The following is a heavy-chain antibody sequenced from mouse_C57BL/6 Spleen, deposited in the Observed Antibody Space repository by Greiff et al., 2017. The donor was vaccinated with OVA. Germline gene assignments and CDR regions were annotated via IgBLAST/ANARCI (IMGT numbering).Heavy chain of an antibody. CDR2: INPSSGYT. CDR3: ARHYCSLDY. Sequence: QVQLQQSGAELAKPGASVKLSCKASGYTFTSYWMHWVKQRPGQGLEWIGYINPSSGYTKYNQKFKDKATLTADKSSITAYMQLSSLTYEDSAVYYCARHYCSLDYWGQGTSVTVSS. V-gene: IGHV1-7*01. J-gene: IGHJ4*01. CDR1: GYTFTSYW. D-gene: IGHD1-1*01.